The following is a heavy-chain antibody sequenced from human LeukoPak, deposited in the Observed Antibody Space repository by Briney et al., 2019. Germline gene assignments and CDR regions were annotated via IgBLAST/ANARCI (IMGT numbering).Heavy chain of an antibody. D-gene: IGHD3-3*02. Sequence: PSETLSLTCTDSTGSFRSGGYYWSWIRQHPGKGLEWIGYIYYSGSTSYNPSLKSRVTISGDASKNQFSLKLSSVTAADTAVYYCARSDHFWSGYNTELDAFDIWGQGTMVTVSS. CDR2: IYYSGST. J-gene: IGHJ3*02. CDR3: ARSDHFWSGYNTELDAFDI. CDR1: TGSFRSGGYY. V-gene: IGHV4-31*03.